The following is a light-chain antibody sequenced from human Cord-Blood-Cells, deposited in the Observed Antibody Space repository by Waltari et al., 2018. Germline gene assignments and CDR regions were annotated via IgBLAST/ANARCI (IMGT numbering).Light chain of an antibody. J-gene: IGLJ1*01. CDR1: RSDVGRYNL. Sequence: QSALTQPASVSGSPGQSITISCTGTRSDVGRYNLASWYQQHPGKAPKLMIYEGSKRPSGVSNRFSGSKSGNTASLTISGLQAEDEADYYCCSYAGSSTYVFGTGTKVTVL. CDR3: CSYAGSSTYV. V-gene: IGLV2-23*01. CDR2: EGS.